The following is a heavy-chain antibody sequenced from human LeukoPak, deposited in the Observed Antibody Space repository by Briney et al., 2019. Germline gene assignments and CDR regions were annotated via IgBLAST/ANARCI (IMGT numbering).Heavy chain of an antibody. CDR1: GYTFTSYD. CDR3: ARGSRTRYSSSWYYFDY. J-gene: IGHJ4*02. D-gene: IGHD6-13*01. V-gene: IGHV1-8*01. Sequence: ASVKVSCKASGYTFTSYDINWVRQATGQGPEWMGWMNPNSGNTGYAQKFQGRVTMTRNTSISTAYMELSSLRSEDTAVYYCARGSRTRYSSSWYYFDYWGQGTLVTVSS. CDR2: MNPNSGNT.